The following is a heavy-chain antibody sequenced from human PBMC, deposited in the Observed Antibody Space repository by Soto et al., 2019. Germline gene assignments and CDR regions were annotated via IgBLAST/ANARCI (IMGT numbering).Heavy chain of an antibody. CDR1: GYTFTSYY. Sequence: ASVKVSCKASGYTFTSYYMHWVRQAPGQGLERMGIINPSGGSTSYAQKFQGRVTMTRDTSTSTVYMELSSLRSEDTAVYYCASPYCSSTSCHYSRYAFDIWGQAPMVTVSS. J-gene: IGHJ3*02. D-gene: IGHD2-2*01. CDR2: INPSGGST. V-gene: IGHV1-46*01. CDR3: ASPYCSSTSCHYSRYAFDI.